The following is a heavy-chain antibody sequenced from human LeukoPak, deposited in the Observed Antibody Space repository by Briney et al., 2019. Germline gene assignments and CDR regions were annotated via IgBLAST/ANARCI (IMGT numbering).Heavy chain of an antibody. D-gene: IGHD3-10*01. Sequence: PGGSLRLSCAASGFTFSDYWMSWVRHAPGKGLEWVANMNQDGSEKYYVDSVKGRFTISRDNAKNSLSLQMNSLRAEDTAVYYCARDWAHFGYWGQGTLVTVSS. V-gene: IGHV3-7*01. CDR3: ARDWAHFGY. CDR1: GFTFSDYW. J-gene: IGHJ4*02. CDR2: MNQDGSEK.